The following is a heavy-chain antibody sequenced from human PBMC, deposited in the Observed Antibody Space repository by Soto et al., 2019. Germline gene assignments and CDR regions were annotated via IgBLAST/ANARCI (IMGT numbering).Heavy chain of an antibody. D-gene: IGHD3-22*01. CDR1: GYSFINFW. J-gene: IGHJ4*02. V-gene: IGHV5-51*01. CDR2: VYSGDSDS. CDR3: ARLSYYNSGSYRLIDY. Sequence: PGESLKISCKGSGYSFINFWIGWVRQMPGKGLEWMGIVYSGDSDSRYSPPFQGQVTISADKSISTAYLQWSSLKASDTAIYYCARLSYYNSGSYRLIDYWGQGTPVTVSS.